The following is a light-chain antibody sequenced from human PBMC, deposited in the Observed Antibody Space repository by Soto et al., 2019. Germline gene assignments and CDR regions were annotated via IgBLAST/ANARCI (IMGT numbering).Light chain of an antibody. CDR3: QHSYSPPLT. V-gene: IGKV1-39*01. CDR2: AAS. J-gene: IGKJ4*01. Sequence: DLQMTQSPSSLSASVGDRVTISCRASRDISDYVNWFQHKPGRVPKLLLYAASVLQSGVPGRFSCIGGESVTEYTLTITNLHPEDFGSYYCQHSYSPPLTFGGGTRVEIK. CDR1: RDISDY.